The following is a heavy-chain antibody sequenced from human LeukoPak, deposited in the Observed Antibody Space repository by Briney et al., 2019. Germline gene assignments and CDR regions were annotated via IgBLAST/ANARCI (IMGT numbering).Heavy chain of an antibody. V-gene: IGHV1-69*01. D-gene: IGHD3-10*01. CDR1: GGTFSSYA. Sequence: ASVKVSCKASGGTFSSYAISWVRQAPGQGLEWMGGIIPIFGTANYAQKFQGRVTITADESTSTAYMELSSLRSEDTAVYYCARDYYGSGSSLQYYFDYWGQGTLVTVSS. J-gene: IGHJ4*02. CDR2: IIPIFGTA. CDR3: ARDYYGSGSSLQYYFDY.